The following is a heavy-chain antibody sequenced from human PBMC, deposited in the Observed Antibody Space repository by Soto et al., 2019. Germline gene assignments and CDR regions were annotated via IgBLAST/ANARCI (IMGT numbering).Heavy chain of an antibody. V-gene: IGHV3-30*18. CDR2: VSHDGRNT. CDR3: AKGGRQWLVTSDFNY. CDR1: GFTFSDYA. Sequence: VQLVESGGGVVQPGRSLRLSCAASGFTFSDYAMHWVRQAPGKGLEWVAVVSHDGRNTHYTDSVKGRFTISSVSAKNTVSLEMTSLRAEDTAVYYWAKGGRQWLVTSDFNYWGQGALVTVSS. D-gene: IGHD6-19*01. J-gene: IGHJ4*02.